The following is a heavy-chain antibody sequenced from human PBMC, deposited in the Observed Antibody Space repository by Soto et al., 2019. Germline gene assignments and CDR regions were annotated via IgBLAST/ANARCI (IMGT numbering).Heavy chain of an antibody. D-gene: IGHD3-10*01. V-gene: IGHV3-23*01. CDR1: GFTFSHYA. CDR2: IIYSGGST. Sequence: EVQLLESGGALVQPGGSPRLSCAAPGFTFSHYAMSWVLQAPGKGLDCISTIIYSGGSTHYADSVKGRFTGSRDNSKNTLYMQVNSLRADDTAVYYCARKYSYGSGTYLFNFDYWGQGTLVTVSS. CDR3: ARKYSYGSGTYLFNFDY. J-gene: IGHJ4*02.